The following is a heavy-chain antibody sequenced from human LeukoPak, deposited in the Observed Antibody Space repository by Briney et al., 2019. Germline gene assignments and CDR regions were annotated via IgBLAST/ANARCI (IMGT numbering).Heavy chain of an antibody. Sequence: PSGGSLRLSCAASGFTFSSYGMSWVRQAPGKGVEWVSAMSGSGGSTYYADSVKGRFTISRHNSKNPLYLQMNSLRAEDTAVYYCAKEWSYGDFTLYYFDYWGQGTLVTVSS. D-gene: IGHD4-17*01. CDR3: AKEWSYGDFTLYYFDY. CDR2: MSGSGGST. CDR1: GFTFSSYG. J-gene: IGHJ4*02. V-gene: IGHV3-23*01.